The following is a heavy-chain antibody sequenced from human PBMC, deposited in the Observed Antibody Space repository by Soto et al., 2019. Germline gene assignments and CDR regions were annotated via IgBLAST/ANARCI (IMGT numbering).Heavy chain of an antibody. CDR2: INYSGRT. CDR3: ARSPMGLLFRYYFDY. D-gene: IGHD2-21*02. Sequence: PETLSLTCTVSDGSISSSSYYWGWIRQPPGKGLEWIGRINYSGRTNYNPSLKSRVTISVDTSKNQFSLKLGSVTAADTAVYYCARSPMGLLFRYYFDYWGQGTLVTV. CDR1: DGSISSSSYY. V-gene: IGHV4-39*01. J-gene: IGHJ4*02.